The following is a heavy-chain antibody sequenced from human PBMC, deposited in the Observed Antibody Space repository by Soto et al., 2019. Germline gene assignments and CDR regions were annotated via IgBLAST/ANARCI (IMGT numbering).Heavy chain of an antibody. V-gene: IGHV3-30*18. CDR1: GFTFRICG. Sequence: QVQLVESGGGVVQPGRSLRLSCAASGFTFRICGMHWVRQAPGTGLEWVAGISYDGSDEYYADSVKGRFTISRDNSKNTLYLQMNSLRTEDTAVYYCAKDRDDNWYFDLWGGGGLVTVS. CDR2: ISYDGSDE. J-gene: IGHJ2*01. CDR3: AKDRDDNWYFDL.